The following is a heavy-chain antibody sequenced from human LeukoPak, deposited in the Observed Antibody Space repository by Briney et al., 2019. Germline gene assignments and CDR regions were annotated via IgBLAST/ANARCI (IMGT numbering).Heavy chain of an antibody. CDR1: GYTFTGYY. CDR3: ARGPDYDILADYFDY. J-gene: IGHJ4*02. Sequence: ASVKVSCKASGYTFTGYYMHWVRQAPGQGLEWMGWINPNGGGTNYAQKFQGRVTMTRDTSISTAYMELSRLRSDDTAVYYCARGPDYDILADYFDYWGQGTLVTVSS. D-gene: IGHD3-9*01. CDR2: INPNGGGT. V-gene: IGHV1-2*02.